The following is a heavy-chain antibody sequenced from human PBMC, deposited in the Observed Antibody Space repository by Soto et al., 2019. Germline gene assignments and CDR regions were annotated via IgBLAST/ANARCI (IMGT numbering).Heavy chain of an antibody. V-gene: IGHV3-23*01. D-gene: IGHD5-12*01. CDR3: AKADIVATTPHSD. Sequence: HPGGSLRLSCAASGFTFSSYAMSWVRQAPGKGLEWVSAISGSGGSTYYADSVKGRFTISRDNSKNTLYLQMNSLRAEDTAVYYCAKADIVATTPHSDWGQGTLVTVPQ. CDR2: ISGSGGST. J-gene: IGHJ4*02. CDR1: GFTFSSYA.